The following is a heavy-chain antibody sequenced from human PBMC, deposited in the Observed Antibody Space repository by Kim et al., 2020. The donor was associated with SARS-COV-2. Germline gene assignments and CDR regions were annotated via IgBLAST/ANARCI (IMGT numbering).Heavy chain of an antibody. D-gene: IGHD5-18*01. Sequence: GGSLRLSCAASGFTFSSSCIHWVRQAPGKGLEWVAVISYDGSNKYYADSVKGRFTISRDNSKNTLYLQMNSLRAEDTAVYYCARDHFASYGYVFDYWGQGTLVTVSS. CDR3: ARDHFASYGYVFDY. CDR2: ISYDGSNK. J-gene: IGHJ4*02. CDR1: GFTFSSSC. V-gene: IGHV3-33*05.